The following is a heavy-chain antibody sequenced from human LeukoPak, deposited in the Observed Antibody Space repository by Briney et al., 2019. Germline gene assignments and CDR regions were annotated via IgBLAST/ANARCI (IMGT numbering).Heavy chain of an antibody. Sequence: SVKVSCKASGGTFSRYTITWVRQAPGQGLEWMGGIIPFFGTANYAQKFQGRVTITTDESTSTAYMELSSLRSEDTAVYYCATVGGFTGTTRESGWYYFDYWGQGTLVTVSS. J-gene: IGHJ4*02. CDR2: IIPFFGTA. V-gene: IGHV1-69*05. CDR3: ATVGGFTGTTRESGWYYFDY. CDR1: GGTFSRYT. D-gene: IGHD1-7*01.